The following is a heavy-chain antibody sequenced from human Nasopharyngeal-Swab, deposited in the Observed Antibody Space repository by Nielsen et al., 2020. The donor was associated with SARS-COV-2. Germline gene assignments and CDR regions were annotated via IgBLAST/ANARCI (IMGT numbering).Heavy chain of an antibody. D-gene: IGHD5-24*01. CDR3: ARAGRVGDAYTGLDV. CDR2: ITHNERT. Sequence: SETLSLTCSVSGGSFNGFYWNWIRQAAGKGLEWIGEITHNERTNYNPSLKSRIAMLVDTSNNQVSLKVSSVSAGDTAVYYCARAGRVGDAYTGLDVWGQGTTVTVSS. J-gene: IGHJ6*02. CDR1: GGSFNGFY. V-gene: IGHV4-34*01.